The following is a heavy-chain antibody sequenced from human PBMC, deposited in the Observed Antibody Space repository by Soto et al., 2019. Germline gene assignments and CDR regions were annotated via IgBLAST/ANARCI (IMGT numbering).Heavy chain of an antibody. Sequence: ASVKVSCKASGYTFTSYAMHWVRQAPGQRLEWMGWINAGNGNTKYSQKFQGRVTITRDTSASTAYMELSSLRSEDTAVYYCARDLIMTTVTIDYYMDVWGKGTTVTVSS. V-gene: IGHV1-3*01. J-gene: IGHJ6*03. CDR1: GYTFTSYA. CDR2: INAGNGNT. CDR3: ARDLIMTTVTIDYYMDV. D-gene: IGHD4-17*01.